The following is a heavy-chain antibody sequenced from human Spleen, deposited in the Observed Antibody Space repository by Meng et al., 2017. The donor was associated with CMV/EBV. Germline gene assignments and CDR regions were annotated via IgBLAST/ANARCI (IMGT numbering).Heavy chain of an antibody. V-gene: IGHV3-30-3*01. CDR2: ISYDGSNK. CDR3: ATSDGY. Sequence: GVSLGLSXXASGFTFRSNAMHGVRQAPGKGLDWVAVISYDGSNKYYADSVKGRFIISRDNSKNTLYLQMNSLRAEDTAVYYCATSDGYWGQGTLVTVSS. CDR1: GFTFRSNA. J-gene: IGHJ4*02.